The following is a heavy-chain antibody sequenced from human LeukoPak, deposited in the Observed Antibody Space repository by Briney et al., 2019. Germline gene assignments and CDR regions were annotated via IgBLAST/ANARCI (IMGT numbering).Heavy chain of an antibody. Sequence: SGGSLRLSCAASGFTFSSYDMNWVRQAPGKGLEWVSGITGSGDSTYYGDSVKGRFTISRDNSKNTLYLQMNSLRAEDTAVYYCAKGRGFYDSSGYYYAYYYGMDVWGQGTTVTVSS. J-gene: IGHJ6*02. CDR3: AKGRGFYDSSGYYYAYYYGMDV. D-gene: IGHD3-22*01. CDR2: ITGSGDST. CDR1: GFTFSSYD. V-gene: IGHV3-23*01.